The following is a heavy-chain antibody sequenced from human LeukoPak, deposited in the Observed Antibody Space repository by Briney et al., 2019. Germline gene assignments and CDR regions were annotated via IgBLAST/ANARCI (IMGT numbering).Heavy chain of an antibody. CDR1: GFTFDDYT. J-gene: IGHJ1*01. D-gene: IGHD3-22*01. CDR3: ASTRDSSGEAY. Sequence: PGGSLRLSCAASGFTFDDYTMHWVRQAPGKGLEWVSLISWDGGSTYYADSVKGRFTISRDNSKNTLYLQMHSLRAEDTAVYYCASTRDSSGEAYWGQGTLVTVSS. CDR2: ISWDGGST. V-gene: IGHV3-43*01.